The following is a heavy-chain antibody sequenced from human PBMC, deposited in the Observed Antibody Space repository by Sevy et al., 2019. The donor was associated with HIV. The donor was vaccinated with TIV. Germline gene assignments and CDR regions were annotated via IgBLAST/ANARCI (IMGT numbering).Heavy chain of an antibody. J-gene: IGHJ6*02. CDR2: VRNDGSNK. CDR3: ARGRKTTEEWLEELDYYYGLDV. Sequence: GGSLRLSCAASGFSLTTSDMHWVRQAPGKGLEWVAYVRNDGSNKYYADSVRDRFTIYRDSPKNTFYLQMNSLRDEDTAIYYCARGRKTTEEWLEELDYYYGLDVWGQGTTVTVSS. V-gene: IGHV3-30*02. D-gene: IGHD2-8*01. CDR1: GFSLTTSD.